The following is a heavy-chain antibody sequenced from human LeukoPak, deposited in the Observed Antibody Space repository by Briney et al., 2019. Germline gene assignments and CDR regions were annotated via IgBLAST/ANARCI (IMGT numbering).Heavy chain of an antibody. Sequence: SETLSLTCPVSGASVTTYPYYWTWIRQPPGKGLEWIGSVTYTGNTFYNPSLQSRVTIPIDASKNQFSLNLSSVTAADTAIYFCARTPTGFPNWFDSWGRGTPVTVSS. J-gene: IGHJ5*01. V-gene: IGHV4-39*07. CDR2: VTYTGNT. CDR3: ARTPTGFPNWFDS. D-gene: IGHD3-9*01. CDR1: GASVTTYPYY.